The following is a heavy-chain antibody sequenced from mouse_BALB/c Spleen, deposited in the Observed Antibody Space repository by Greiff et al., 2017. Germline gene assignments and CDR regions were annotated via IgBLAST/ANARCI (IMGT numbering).Heavy chain of an antibody. CDR1: GYTFSSYW. J-gene: IGHJ4*01. V-gene: IGHV1-9*01. Sequence: QVQLQHSGAELMKPGASVKISCKATGYTFSSYWIEWVKQRPGHGLEWIGEILPGSGSTNYNEKFKGKATFTADTSSNTAYMQLSSLTSEDSAVYYCARWRDYYAMDYWGQGTSVTVSS. CDR3: ARWRDYYAMDY. CDR2: ILPGSGST.